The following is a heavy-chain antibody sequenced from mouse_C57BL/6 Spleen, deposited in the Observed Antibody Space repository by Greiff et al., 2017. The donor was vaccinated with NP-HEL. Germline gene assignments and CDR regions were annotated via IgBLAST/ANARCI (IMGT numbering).Heavy chain of an antibody. J-gene: IGHJ3*01. CDR1: GFSFTDYN. CDR2: INPNYGTT. D-gene: IGHD3-2*02. CDR3: ARAGLLDSSGAWFAY. V-gene: IGHV1-39*01. Sequence: EVQLVESGPVLVKPGASVKISCKASGFSFTDYNMNWVKQSPGKSLEWIGAINPNYGTTSYNQKFKGKATLTVDQSSSTAYMQLNSLTSEDSAVDYCARAGLLDSSGAWFAYGGQGTLVTVSA.